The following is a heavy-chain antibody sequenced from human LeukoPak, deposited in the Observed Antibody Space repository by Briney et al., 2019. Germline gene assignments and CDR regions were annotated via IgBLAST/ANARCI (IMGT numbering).Heavy chain of an antibody. CDR2: IYYGANT. D-gene: IGHD3-3*01. V-gene: IGHV4-59*04. CDR1: GFTFSSYA. J-gene: IGHJ4*02. Sequence: GSLRLSCAASGFTFSSYAMSWVRQPPGKGLEWVGSIYYGANTYYNPSLKSRLTISVDTSKNQVSLKLRSVTAADTALYFCAGGQTLDWLSNYFDSWGQGNLVIVSS. CDR3: AGGQTLDWLSNYFDS.